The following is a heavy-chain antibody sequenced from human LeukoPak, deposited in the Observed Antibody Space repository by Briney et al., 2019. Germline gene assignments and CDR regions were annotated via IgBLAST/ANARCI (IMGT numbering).Heavy chain of an antibody. J-gene: IGHJ4*02. D-gene: IGHD3-10*01. CDR1: GGSISSYY. CDR3: ARGTYYYGSGSYPAGFDY. V-gene: IGHV4-59*01. Sequence: PSETLSLTCSVSGGSISSYYWSWIRPPPGKGLEWMGYIYYSGSTNYNPSLKSRVTISVDTSKNQFSLKLSSVTAADTAVYYCARGTYYYGSGSYPAGFDYWGQGTLVTVSS. CDR2: IYYSGST.